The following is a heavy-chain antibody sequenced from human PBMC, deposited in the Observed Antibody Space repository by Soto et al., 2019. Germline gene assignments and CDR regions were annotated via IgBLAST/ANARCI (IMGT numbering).Heavy chain of an antibody. J-gene: IGHJ4*02. CDR3: ARLDSSGYYYGYYFDY. CDR2: IIPIFGTA. D-gene: IGHD3-22*01. V-gene: IGHV1-69*06. Sequence: SVKVSCKAPGGTFSSYAISWVRQAPGQGLEWMGGIIPIFGTANYAQKFQGRVTITADKSTSTAYMELSSLRSEDTAVYYCARLDSSGYYYGYYFDYWGQGTLVTVSS. CDR1: GGTFSSYA.